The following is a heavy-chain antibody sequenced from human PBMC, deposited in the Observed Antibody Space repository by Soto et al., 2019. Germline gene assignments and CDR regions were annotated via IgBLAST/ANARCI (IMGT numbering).Heavy chain of an antibody. Sequence: QVQLQESGPGLMKPSQTLSLTCSVSGGSITSGGFFWSWVRQDPGEGLELIAYIYYSGYTYYHPSLKSRLSISMDTSKNQFSLKLSSVTAVDTAVYYCARGSSPHYGMDVWGQGTTVTVSS. CDR3: ARGSSPHYGMDV. V-gene: IGHV4-31*03. CDR2: IYYSGYT. J-gene: IGHJ6*02. CDR1: GGSITSGGFF. D-gene: IGHD6-6*01.